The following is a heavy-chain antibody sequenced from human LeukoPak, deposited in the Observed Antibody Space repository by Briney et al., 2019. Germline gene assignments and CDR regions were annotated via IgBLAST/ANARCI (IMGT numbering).Heavy chain of an antibody. V-gene: IGHV1-69*01. J-gene: IGHJ6*02. D-gene: IGHD1-7*01. Sequence: ASVKVSCKASGCTFSSYAISWVRQAPGQGLEWMGGILPIFGTANYAQKFQGRVTITADESTSTAYMELSSLRSEDTAVYYCARCLLELRPPYSYYGMDVWGQGTTVTVSS. CDR2: ILPIFGTA. CDR3: ARCLLELRPPYSYYGMDV. CDR1: GCTFSSYA.